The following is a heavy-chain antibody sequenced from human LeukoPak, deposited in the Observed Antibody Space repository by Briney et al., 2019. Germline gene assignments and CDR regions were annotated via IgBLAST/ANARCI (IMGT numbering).Heavy chain of an antibody. Sequence: ASVKVSCKASGYTFTDYYIHWVRQAPGQGLEWMGWINPYRGGTNYAQKFQGRVTMTRDTSISTAYMELSGLRSDDTAVYYCARDAGSYYSITYNWFDPWGQGTLVTVSS. J-gene: IGHJ5*02. D-gene: IGHD1-26*01. CDR2: INPYRGGT. CDR3: ARDAGSYYSITYNWFDP. V-gene: IGHV1-2*02. CDR1: GYTFTDYY.